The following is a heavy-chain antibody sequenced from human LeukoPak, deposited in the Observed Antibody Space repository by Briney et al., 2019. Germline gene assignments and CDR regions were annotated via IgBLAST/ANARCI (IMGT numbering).Heavy chain of an antibody. CDR1: GFTFPDYY. Sequence: GGALRLSCAGSGFTFPDYYMSWVRQAPGKGVGGVLYISSSGSTIYYADSVKGRFTISRDNAKNSLYLQMNSLRAEDTAVYYCAREAPFGGSYHLDYWGQGTLVTVSS. J-gene: IGHJ4*02. V-gene: IGHV3-11*01. CDR3: AREAPFGGSYHLDY. CDR2: ISSSGSTI. D-gene: IGHD1-26*01.